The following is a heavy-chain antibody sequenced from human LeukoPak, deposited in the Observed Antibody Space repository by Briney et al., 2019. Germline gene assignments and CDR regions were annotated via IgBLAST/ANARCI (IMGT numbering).Heavy chain of an antibody. V-gene: IGHV4-61*01. J-gene: IGHJ4*02. CDR3: ARGNWYLDY. D-gene: IGHD1-1*01. CDR2: IYYSGSI. CDR1: GGSVISGSYY. Sequence: KSSETLSLTCTVSGGSVISGSYYWSWIRQPPGKGLEWIGYIYYSGSINYNPSLKSRVTISVDTSKNQFSLKVSSVTAADTAVYYCARGNWYLDYWGQGTLVAVSS.